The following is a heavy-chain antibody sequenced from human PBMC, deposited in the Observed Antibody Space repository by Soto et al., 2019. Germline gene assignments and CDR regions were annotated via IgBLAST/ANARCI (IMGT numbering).Heavy chain of an antibody. J-gene: IGHJ6*02. V-gene: IGHV4-4*02. Sequence: PSETLSLTCAVSGGSISSSSWWSWVRQPPGKGLEWIGEIYHSGSTNYNPSLKSRVTISVDKSKNQFSLKLSSVTAADTAVYYCARDAAVAAAGYYYYGMDVWGQGTTVTVS. CDR1: GGSISSSSW. D-gene: IGHD6-13*01. CDR3: ARDAAVAAAGYYYYGMDV. CDR2: IYHSGST.